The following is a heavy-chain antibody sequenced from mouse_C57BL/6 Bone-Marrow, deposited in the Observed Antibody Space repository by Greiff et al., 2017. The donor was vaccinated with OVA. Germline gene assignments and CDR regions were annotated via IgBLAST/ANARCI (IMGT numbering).Heavy chain of an antibody. CDR1: EYEFPSHD. D-gene: IGHD2-4*01. Sequence: EVQGVESGGGLVQPGESLKLSCESNEYEFPSHDMSWVRKTPEKRLELVAAINSDGGSTYYPDTMERRFIISRDNTKKTLYLQMSSLRTEATALYYCARHGEDYAWFAYWGQGTLVTVSA. V-gene: IGHV5-2*01. CDR3: ARHGEDYAWFAY. CDR2: INSDGGST. J-gene: IGHJ3*01.